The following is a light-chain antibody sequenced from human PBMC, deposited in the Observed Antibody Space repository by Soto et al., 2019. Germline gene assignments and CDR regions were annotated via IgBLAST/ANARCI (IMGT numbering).Light chain of an antibody. V-gene: IGLV2-23*01. Sequence: QSVLTQPASVSGSPGQSITISCTGTSSDVGSYNLVSWYQQYPGKAPKLMICEGSKWPSGVSNRFSGSKSGNTASLTISGLQAEDEADYYCCSYAGSSTWVFGGGTKLTVL. CDR3: CSYAGSSTWV. CDR2: EGS. CDR1: SSDVGSYNL. J-gene: IGLJ3*02.